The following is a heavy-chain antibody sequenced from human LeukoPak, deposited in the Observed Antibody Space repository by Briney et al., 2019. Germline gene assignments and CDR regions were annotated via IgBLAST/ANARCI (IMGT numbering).Heavy chain of an antibody. CDR1: GFTFSSYV. D-gene: IGHD2-2*01. J-gene: IGHJ4*02. CDR3: AKSDCSSTNCYGIDY. Sequence: PGGSLRLSCAASGFTFSSYVMSWVRQAPGKGLEWVSAVCGSGGSTYYADSVKGRFTISRDNSKNTLYLQMNSLRAEDTAIYYCAKSDCSSTNCYGIDYWGQGTLVTVSS. V-gene: IGHV3-23*01. CDR2: VCGSGGST.